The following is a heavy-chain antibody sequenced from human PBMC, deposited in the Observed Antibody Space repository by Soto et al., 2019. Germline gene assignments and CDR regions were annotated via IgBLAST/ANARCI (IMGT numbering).Heavy chain of an antibody. J-gene: IGHJ6*03. D-gene: IGHD3-3*01. CDR2: IYYSGST. V-gene: IGHV4-39*01. CDR3: ARHSASSWSYYYYMDV. CDR1: GGSISSSNYY. Sequence: SETLSLTCTVSGGSISSSNYYWGWIRQPPGKGLEWIGSIYYSGSTSYNPFLKSRVTISVDTSKNQFSLKLSSVIAADTAVYYCARHSASSWSYYYYMDVWGKGTTVTVSS.